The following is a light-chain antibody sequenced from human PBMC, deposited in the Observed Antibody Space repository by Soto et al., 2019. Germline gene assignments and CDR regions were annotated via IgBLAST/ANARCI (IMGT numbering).Light chain of an antibody. J-gene: IGKJ1*01. Sequence: DIQMTQSPSTLSASVGDRVTITCRASQSCRNSLAWYQQKAGKVPTLLIYDASTLQSGVPSRFSGSGSGTEFSLTISSLQPEDFATYYCLCYITYPWTFGQGTKVDIK. V-gene: IGKV1-5*01. CDR2: DAS. CDR3: LCYITYPWT. CDR1: QSCRNS.